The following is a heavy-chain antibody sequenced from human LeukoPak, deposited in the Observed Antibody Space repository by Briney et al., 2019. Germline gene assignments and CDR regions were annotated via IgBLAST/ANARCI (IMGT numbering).Heavy chain of an antibody. CDR1: GGSISSYY. CDR2: IYTSGST. J-gene: IGHJ5*02. D-gene: IGHD3-16*01. Sequence: SETLSLTCTVSGGSISSYYWSRIRQPPGKGLEWIGYIYTSGSTNYNPSLKSRVTISVDTSKNQFSLKLSSVTAADTALYYCVRDHYYDGRGRFDPWGQGTLVTVSS. V-gene: IGHV4-4*09. CDR3: VRDHYYDGRGRFDP.